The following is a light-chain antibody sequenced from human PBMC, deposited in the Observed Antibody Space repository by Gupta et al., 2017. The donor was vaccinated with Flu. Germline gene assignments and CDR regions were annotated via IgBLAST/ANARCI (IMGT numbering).Light chain of an antibody. CDR1: ALPKQY. J-gene: IGLJ3*02. CDR3: QSADSSGTDEV. CDR2: KDS. V-gene: IGLV3-25*02. Sequence: SSALPKPPSVSVSPGQTARITCSGDALPKQYAYWYQQKPGQAPVLMIYKDSERPSGIPERFSGSSSGTTVTLTISGVQAEDEADYYCQSADSSGTDEVFGGGTKLTVL.